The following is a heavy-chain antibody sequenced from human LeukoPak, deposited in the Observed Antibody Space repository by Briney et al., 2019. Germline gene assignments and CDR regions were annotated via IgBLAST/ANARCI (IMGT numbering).Heavy chain of an antibody. V-gene: IGHV3-30*18. CDR1: GFTFSNYC. D-gene: IGHD3-16*01. CDR2: VSSDGSIV. J-gene: IGHJ1*01. CDR3: AKDDDWESYKH. Sequence: GRSLRLSCAASGFTFSNYCMHWVRQAPGKGLEWLSVVSSDGSIVYYADSVRGRFTVSRDNSKNTLYLQFNTLRPEDTAVYYCAKDDDWESYKHWGQGNLVTVSS.